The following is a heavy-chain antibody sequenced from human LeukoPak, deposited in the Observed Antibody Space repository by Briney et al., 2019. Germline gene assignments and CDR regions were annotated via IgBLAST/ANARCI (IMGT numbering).Heavy chain of an antibody. Sequence: TGGSLRLSCAASGFTFSSYEMNWVRQAPGKGLEWVSYISSSGSTIYYADSVKGRFTISRDNAKNSLYLQMNSLRAEDTAVYYCARGRSGYSYAIDYWGQGTLVTVSS. CDR2: ISSSGSTI. V-gene: IGHV3-48*03. D-gene: IGHD5-18*01. J-gene: IGHJ4*02. CDR1: GFTFSSYE. CDR3: ARGRSGYSYAIDY.